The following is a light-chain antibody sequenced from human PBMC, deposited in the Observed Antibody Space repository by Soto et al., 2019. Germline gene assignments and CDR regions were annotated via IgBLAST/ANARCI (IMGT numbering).Light chain of an antibody. CDR3: VAWDDNLSARV. J-gene: IGLJ7*01. V-gene: IGLV1-47*01. Sequence: QAVVTQPPSLSGTPGQTVTISCFGSRSNIGSSIVHWYQQLPGAAPKHLIYMNNQRPSGIPDRCSGSKSGTSASLVISGLRSEDEADYYCVAWDDNLSARVFGGGTQLTVL. CDR1: RSNIGSSI. CDR2: MNN.